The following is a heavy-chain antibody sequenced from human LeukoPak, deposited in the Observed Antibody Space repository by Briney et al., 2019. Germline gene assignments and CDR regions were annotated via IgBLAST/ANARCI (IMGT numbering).Heavy chain of an antibody. CDR1: GYTFTAYY. D-gene: IGHD2-15*01. V-gene: IGHV1-2*02. CDR3: ARGHPWNRVAATLGSRYSMDV. J-gene: IGHJ6*03. Sequence: ASVKVSCKASGYTFTAYYMHWVRQAPGQGLEWMGWINPNSGGTNYAQKFQGRVTMTRDTSISTAYTELSRLRSDDTAVYYCARGHPWNRVAATLGSRYSMDVWGKGTTVTISS. CDR2: INPNSGGT.